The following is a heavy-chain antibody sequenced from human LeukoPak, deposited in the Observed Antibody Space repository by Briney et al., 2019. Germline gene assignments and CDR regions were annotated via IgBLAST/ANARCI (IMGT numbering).Heavy chain of an antibody. CDR1: GGSISSGSYY. V-gene: IGHV4-61*10. J-gene: IGHJ4*02. Sequence: SETLSLTCTVSGGSISSGSYYWSWIRQPAGKGLEWIGEINHSGSTNYNPSLKSRVTISVDTSKNQFSLKLSSVTAADTAVYYCASFAVGYSYYFDYWGQGTLVTVSS. D-gene: IGHD5-18*01. CDR2: INHSGST. CDR3: ASFAVGYSYYFDY.